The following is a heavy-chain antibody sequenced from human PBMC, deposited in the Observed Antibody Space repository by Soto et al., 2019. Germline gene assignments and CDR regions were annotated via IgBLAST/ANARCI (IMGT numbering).Heavy chain of an antibody. V-gene: IGHV4-4*02. CDR1: GGSISRNNW. D-gene: IGHD1-26*01. Sequence: PSETWSRTWAVSGGSISRNNWWSWVRQPPGRGLEWIGEIYHSGTTDYNPSFKSRVTISLDKSKNQFSLKLTSVTAADTDVYYCASATPFNYYYYGMDVWGQGTTVTVS. CDR2: IYHSGTT. J-gene: IGHJ6*02. CDR3: ASATPFNYYYYGMDV.